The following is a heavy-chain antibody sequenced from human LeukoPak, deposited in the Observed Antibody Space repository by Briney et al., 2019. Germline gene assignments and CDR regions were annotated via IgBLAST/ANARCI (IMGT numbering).Heavy chain of an antibody. D-gene: IGHD2-21*02. J-gene: IGHJ4*02. CDR3: ARDCGGDCYPTHYYFDY. V-gene: IGHV1-2*02. CDR2: INPNSGGT. Sequence: ASVKVSCKASGYTFTDYYMHWVRQAPGKGLEWMGWINPNSGGTNYAQKSQGRVTLTRDTSLTTAYMDLNSLTSDDTAVYYCARDCGGDCYPTHYYFDYWGQGTLVAVSS. CDR1: GYTFTDYY.